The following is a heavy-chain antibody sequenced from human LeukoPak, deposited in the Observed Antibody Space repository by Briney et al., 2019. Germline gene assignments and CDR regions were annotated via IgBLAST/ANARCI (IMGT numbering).Heavy chain of an antibody. CDR1: GVTFSDYY. CDR2: ISGSVNSI. D-gene: IGHD5-24*01. J-gene: IGHJ4*02. CDR3: ARDRRWLQL. V-gene: IGHV3-11*01. Sequence: PGGSLRVSCAASGVTFSDYYMSWIRQAPGKGLEGISYISGSVNSIYYVDSVKGRFTISRDSANNSLYLQMNSLRVDDTAVYYCARDRRWLQLWGQGTLVIVSS.